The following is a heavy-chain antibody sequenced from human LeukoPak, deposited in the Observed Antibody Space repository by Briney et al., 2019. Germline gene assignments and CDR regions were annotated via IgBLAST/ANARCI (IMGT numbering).Heavy chain of an antibody. V-gene: IGHV1-18*01. Sequence: ASVKVSCKASGYTFTSYGISWVRQAPGQGLEWMGRISAYNGNTNYAQKLQGRVTMTTDTSTSTAYMELRSLRSDDTAVYYCARDRAGGYYDSSGYPHRAFDIWGQGTMVTVSS. CDR1: GYTFTSYG. CDR3: ARDRAGGYYDSSGYPHRAFDI. J-gene: IGHJ3*02. D-gene: IGHD3-22*01. CDR2: ISAYNGNT.